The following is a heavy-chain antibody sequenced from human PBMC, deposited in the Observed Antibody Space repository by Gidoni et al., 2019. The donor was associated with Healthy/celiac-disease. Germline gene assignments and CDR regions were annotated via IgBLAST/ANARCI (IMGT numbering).Heavy chain of an antibody. V-gene: IGHV1-3*01. D-gene: IGHD4-17*01. CDR2: INAGNGNT. CDR3: ARDSVRDYGDYYFDY. Sequence: QVQLVQSGAEVKKPGASVKVSCKASGSTFTSYAMHWVRQAPGQRLEWMGWINAGNGNTKYSQKFQGRVTITRDTSASTAYMELSSLRSEDTAVYYCARDSVRDYGDYYFDYWGQGTLVTVSS. J-gene: IGHJ4*02. CDR1: GSTFTSYA.